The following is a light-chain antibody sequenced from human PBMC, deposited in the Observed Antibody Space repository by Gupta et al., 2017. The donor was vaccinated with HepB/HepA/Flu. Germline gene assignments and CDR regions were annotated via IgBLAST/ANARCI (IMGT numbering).Light chain of an antibody. V-gene: IGLV2-23*02. J-gene: IGLJ2*01. CDR1: SSDVGRYNL. Sequence: QPALTQPASVSGSPGHSITISCPGTSSDVGRYNLVSWYQQHPGKAPKLMIYEVSKRPSGVSNRFSGSKSGNTAALTISGLQAEDEADYYCCSYAGSSTVVFGGGTKMTVL. CDR3: CSYAGSSTVV. CDR2: EVS.